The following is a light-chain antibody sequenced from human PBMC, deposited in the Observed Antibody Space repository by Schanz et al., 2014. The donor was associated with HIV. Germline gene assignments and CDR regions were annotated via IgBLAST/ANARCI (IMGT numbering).Light chain of an antibody. CDR3: QSYDSGLSGIL. J-gene: IGLJ2*01. Sequence: QSVLTQPPSVSAAPGQRVTISCSGSALNIGHNSVSWYQQFPGTAPKLLIYDDHERPSEIPDRFSGSKFGQSATLAIIGLQAGDEADYYCQSYDSGLSGILFGGGTKLTVL. CDR2: DDH. V-gene: IGLV1-51*01. CDR1: ALNIGHNS.